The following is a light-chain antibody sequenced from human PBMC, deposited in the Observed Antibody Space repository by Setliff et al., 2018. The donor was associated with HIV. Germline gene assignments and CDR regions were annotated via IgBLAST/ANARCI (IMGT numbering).Light chain of an antibody. CDR2: DVT. CDR3: SSYTSSSTYV. V-gene: IGLV2-14*01. CDR1: SSDVGGYNY. J-gene: IGLJ1*01. Sequence: ALTQPASVSGSPGQSITISCTGTSSDVGGYNYVSWYQQHPGKAPKLMIYDVTKRPSGVSYRFSGSKSGNTASLTISGLQSEDEADYYCSSYTSSSTYVFGTGTKSPS.